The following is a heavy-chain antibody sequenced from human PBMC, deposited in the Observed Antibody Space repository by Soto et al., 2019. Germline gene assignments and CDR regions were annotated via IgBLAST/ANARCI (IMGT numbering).Heavy chain of an antibody. D-gene: IGHD5-12*01. Sequence: QVQLVQSGAEVKKHGSSVKVSCKASGGTFSSYAISWVRQAPGQGLEWMGGIIPIFGTANYAQKFQGRVTITADESTSTAYMELSSLRSEDTAVYYCARGRDGYNLAPSGFDPWGQGTLVTVSS. CDR1: GGTFSSYA. CDR3: ARGRDGYNLAPSGFDP. J-gene: IGHJ5*02. V-gene: IGHV1-69*12. CDR2: IIPIFGTA.